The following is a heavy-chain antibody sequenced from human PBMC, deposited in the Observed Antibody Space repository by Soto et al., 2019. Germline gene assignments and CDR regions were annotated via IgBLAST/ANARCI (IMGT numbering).Heavy chain of an antibody. CDR3: ARRPYQWLSKTYAFDI. D-gene: IGHD6-19*01. J-gene: IGHJ3*02. CDR2: TYYRSKWYN. CDR1: GDSVSSTSAA. V-gene: IGHV6-1*01. Sequence: SQTLSLTCAISGDSVSSTSAAWNWIRQSPSRGLEWLGRTYYRSKWYNDYAVSVKSRITINPDTSKNQFSLQLSSVTPEDTAVYYCARRPYQWLSKTYAFDIWGQGTMVTVSS.